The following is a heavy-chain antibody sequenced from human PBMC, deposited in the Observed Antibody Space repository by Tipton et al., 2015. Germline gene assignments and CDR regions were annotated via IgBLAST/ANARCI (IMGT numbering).Heavy chain of an antibody. D-gene: IGHD1-26*01. V-gene: IGHV3-21*01. CDR2: ISATSVYV. CDR1: EFTFSHYT. J-gene: IGHJ4*02. Sequence: SLRLSCQASEFTFSHYTMNWVRQAPGRGLQWVASISATSVYVHHSDSLKGRFTISRDNAKNSLFLQMDSLRAEDTAVYYCARDSVGFDYWGRGTLVAVSS. CDR3: ARDSVGFDY.